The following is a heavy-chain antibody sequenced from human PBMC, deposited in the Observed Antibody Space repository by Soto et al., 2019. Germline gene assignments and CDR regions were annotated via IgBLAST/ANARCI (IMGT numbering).Heavy chain of an antibody. CDR3: AREGYCSGGSCYHGPVAFDI. J-gene: IGHJ3*02. V-gene: IGHV6-1*01. Sequence: PSQTLSLTCAISGDSVSSNSAAWNWVRQSPSRGLEWLGRTYYRSKWYNDYAVSVKSRITINPDTSKNQFSLQLNSVTPEDTAVYYCAREGYCSGGSCYHGPVAFDIWGQGTMVTVSS. CDR2: TYYRSKWYN. CDR1: GDSVSSNSAA. D-gene: IGHD2-15*01.